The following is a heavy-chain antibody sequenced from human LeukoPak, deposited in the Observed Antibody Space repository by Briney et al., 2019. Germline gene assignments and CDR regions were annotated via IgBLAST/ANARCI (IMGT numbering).Heavy chain of an antibody. Sequence: PGGSLRLSCAASGFTFSSYAMHWVRQAPGKGLEWVAVISYDGSNKYYADSVKGRFTISRDNSKNTLYLQMNSLRAEDTAVYYCARDPSTVTLDYWGQGTLVTVSS. J-gene: IGHJ4*02. CDR2: ISYDGSNK. CDR3: ARDPSTVTLDY. V-gene: IGHV3-30-3*01. CDR1: GFTFSSYA. D-gene: IGHD4-17*01.